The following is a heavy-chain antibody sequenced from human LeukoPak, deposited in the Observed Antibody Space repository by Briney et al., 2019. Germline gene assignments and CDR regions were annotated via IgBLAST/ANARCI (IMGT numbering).Heavy chain of an antibody. J-gene: IGHJ4*02. V-gene: IGHV3-30*02. D-gene: IGHD3-16*01. CDR3: AKIGGSYVY. Sequence: GGSLRLSCAASGFTFSSYGMHWVRQAPGKGLEWVSFIRYDGSNEYYADSVRGRFTISRDNSKSTLYLQMNSLRAEDTAVYYCAKIGGSYVYWGQGTLVTVSS. CDR1: GFTFSSYG. CDR2: IRYDGSNE.